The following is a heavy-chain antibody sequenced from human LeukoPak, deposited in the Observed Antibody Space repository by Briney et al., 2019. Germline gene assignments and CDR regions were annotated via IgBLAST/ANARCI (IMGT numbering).Heavy chain of an antibody. CDR1: GFTFSSYA. Sequence: GGSLRLSCTASGFTFSSYAMYWVRQAPGKGLEWVSAIGASGGTTHYADSVKGRSTISRDNSKNTLYLQMNSLRAEDTAVYYCAKKIVVAGTGGFDYWGQGTLVTVSS. J-gene: IGHJ4*02. V-gene: IGHV3-23*01. D-gene: IGHD6-19*01. CDR2: IGASGGTT. CDR3: AKKIVVAGTGGFDY.